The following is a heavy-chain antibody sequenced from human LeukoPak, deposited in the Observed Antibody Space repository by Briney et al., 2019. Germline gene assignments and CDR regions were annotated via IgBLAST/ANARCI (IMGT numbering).Heavy chain of an antibody. J-gene: IGHJ4*02. Sequence: ASVKVSCKASGGTFSSYTISWVRQAPGQGLEWMGRIIPILGIANYAQKFQGRVTITADKSTSTAYMELSSLRSEDTAVYYCVRENIYPTYSSGWYSRGANIDYWGQGTLVTVSS. D-gene: IGHD6-19*01. CDR2: IIPILGIA. V-gene: IGHV1-69*04. CDR3: VRENIYPTYSSGWYSRGANIDY. CDR1: GGTFSSYT.